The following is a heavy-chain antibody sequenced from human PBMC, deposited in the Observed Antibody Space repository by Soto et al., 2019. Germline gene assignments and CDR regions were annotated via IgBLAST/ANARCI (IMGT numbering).Heavy chain of an antibody. J-gene: IGHJ4*02. D-gene: IGHD3-22*01. Sequence: SETLSLTCTVSGGSIDSYHWNYIRQPAEKGLEWIGRIYTSGSTNYNPSLKSRVTMSVDTSKNQFSLKLSSVTAADTAVYYCARMDYYDSSGYGLFDYWGQGTLVTVSS. V-gene: IGHV4-4*07. CDR3: ARMDYYDSSGYGLFDY. CDR2: IYTSGST. CDR1: GGSIDSYH.